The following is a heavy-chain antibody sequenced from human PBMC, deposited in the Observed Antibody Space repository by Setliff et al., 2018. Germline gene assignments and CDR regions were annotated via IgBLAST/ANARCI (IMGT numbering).Heavy chain of an antibody. V-gene: IGHV3-73*01. Sequence: KVSCKASGSIFSNSDINWLRQATGQGLEWVGRVRSRINNFATAYDASVKGRFIISRDDSKNTAYLQMNSLKTEDTAVYYCASDIHNDYDYFDYWGQGIQVTVSS. CDR3: ASDIHNDYDYFDY. CDR1: GSIFSNSD. D-gene: IGHD4-17*01. CDR2: VRSRINNFAT. J-gene: IGHJ4*02.